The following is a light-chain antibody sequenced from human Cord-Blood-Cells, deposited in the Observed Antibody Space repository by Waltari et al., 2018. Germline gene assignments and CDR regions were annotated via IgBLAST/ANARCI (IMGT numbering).Light chain of an antibody. CDR3: QQYNSYSYP. V-gene: IGKV1-5*01. Sequence: DIQMTQSPSTLSASVGDRVTITCRASQSISSWLAWYQQKPGKAPKLLIYDASSLESGVPSRFSGSGSGTEVTHTISSLQPDDFATYYCQQYNSYSYPFGQGTKLEIK. J-gene: IGKJ2*01. CDR2: DAS. CDR1: QSISSW.